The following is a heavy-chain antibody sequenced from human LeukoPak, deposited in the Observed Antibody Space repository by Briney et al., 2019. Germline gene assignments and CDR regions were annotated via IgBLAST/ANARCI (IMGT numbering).Heavy chain of an antibody. Sequence: TGGSLRLSCAASGFTFSSYAMSWVRQAPGKGLEWVSSISSSSSYIYYADSVKGRFTISRDNAKNSLYLQMNSLRAEDTAVYYCARVAYNWNDLGPFDYWGQGTLVTVSS. D-gene: IGHD1-1*01. J-gene: IGHJ4*02. CDR2: ISSSSSYI. CDR3: ARVAYNWNDLGPFDY. CDR1: GFTFSSYA. V-gene: IGHV3-21*01.